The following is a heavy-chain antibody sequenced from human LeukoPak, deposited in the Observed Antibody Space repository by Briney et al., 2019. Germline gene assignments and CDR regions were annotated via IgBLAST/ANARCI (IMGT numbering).Heavy chain of an antibody. V-gene: IGHV1-3*01. J-gene: IGHJ4*02. Sequence: GASVKVSCKASGYTFINFAINWGRQAPGQRPEWMGWINAGNGNTKYSQKFQGRVTITRDTSASTAYMELSSLRSEDTAVYYCARAGQLKLRFDYWGQGTLVTVSS. CDR1: GYTFINFA. CDR3: ARAGQLKLRFDY. CDR2: INAGNGNT. D-gene: IGHD1-7*01.